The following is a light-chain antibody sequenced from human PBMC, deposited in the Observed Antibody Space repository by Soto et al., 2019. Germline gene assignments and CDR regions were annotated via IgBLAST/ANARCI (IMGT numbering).Light chain of an antibody. Sequence: EIVMTQSPATLSVSPGERATLSCRASQSVGSNLAWYQKKPGQAPRLLIYGASTRATGIPARFSGSGSGTEFTRTISSLQSEDFAVYYCQQYNNWWTFGQGTRVEI. CDR3: QQYNNWWT. CDR1: QSVGSN. J-gene: IGKJ1*01. CDR2: GAS. V-gene: IGKV3-15*01.